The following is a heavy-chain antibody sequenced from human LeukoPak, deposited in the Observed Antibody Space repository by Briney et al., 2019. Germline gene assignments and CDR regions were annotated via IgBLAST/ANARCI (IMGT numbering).Heavy chain of an antibody. CDR2: IRSKANSYAT. J-gene: IGHJ6*03. V-gene: IGHV3-73*01. CDR3: TRHIDPQYYYDSTGPYYMDV. CDR1: GFTFSGSA. D-gene: IGHD3-22*01. Sequence: GGSLRLSCAASGFTFSGSAMHWVRQASGKGLEWVGRIRSKANSYATAYAASVKGRFTISRDDSKNTAYLQMNSLKTEDTAVYYCTRHIDPQYYYDSTGPYYMDVWGKGTTVTISS.